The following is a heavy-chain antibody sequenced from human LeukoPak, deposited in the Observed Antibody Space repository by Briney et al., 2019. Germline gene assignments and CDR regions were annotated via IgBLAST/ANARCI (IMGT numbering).Heavy chain of an antibody. V-gene: IGHV1-69*13. Sequence: SVKVSCKASGGTFSSYAISWVRQAPGQGLEWMGGIIPIFGTANYAQKFQGRVTITADESTSTAYMELSSLRSEDTAVYYCARPSFRLDYGDYITYSNYYYYGMDVWGQGTTVTVSS. CDR1: GGTFSSYA. CDR2: IIPIFGTA. J-gene: IGHJ6*02. CDR3: ARPSFRLDYGDYITYSNYYYYGMDV. D-gene: IGHD4-17*01.